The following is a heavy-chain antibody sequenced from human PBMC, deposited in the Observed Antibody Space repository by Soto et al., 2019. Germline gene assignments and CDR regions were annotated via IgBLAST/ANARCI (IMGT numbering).Heavy chain of an antibody. CDR1: GGTFSSYT. Sequence: QVQLVQSGAEVKKPGSSVKVSCKASGGTFSSYTISWVRQAPGQGLEWMGRIIPILGIANYAQKFQGRVTITADKSTSTAYMELSSLISEDTAVYYCARDRRGSGYDPGAFDIWGQGTMVTVSS. CDR3: ARDRRGSGYDPGAFDI. D-gene: IGHD5-12*01. V-gene: IGHV1-69*08. J-gene: IGHJ3*02. CDR2: IIPILGIA.